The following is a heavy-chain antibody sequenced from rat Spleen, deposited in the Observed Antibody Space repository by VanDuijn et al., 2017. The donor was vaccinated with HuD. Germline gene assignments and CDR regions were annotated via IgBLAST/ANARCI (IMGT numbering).Heavy chain of an antibody. V-gene: IGHV3-3*01. D-gene: IGHD1-11*01. CDR1: GYSITSSYR. Sequence: EVQLQESGPGLVKPSQSLSLTCSVTGYSITSSYRWNWIRKFPGNKLEWMGYINSAGSTNYNPSLKSRISITRDTSKNQFFLQVNSVTTEDTATYYCARGYGGSYWYFDFWGPGTMVTVSS. CDR2: INSAGST. J-gene: IGHJ1*01. CDR3: ARGYGGSYWYFDF.